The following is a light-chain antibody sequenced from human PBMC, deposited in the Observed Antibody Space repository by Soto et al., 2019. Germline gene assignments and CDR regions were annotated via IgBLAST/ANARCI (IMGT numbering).Light chain of an antibody. CDR2: EVS. Sequence: QSVLTQPASVSGSPGQPITISCTGTSSDVGGYNYVPWYQQHPGKAPKLMIYEVSNRPSGVSNRFSGSKSGNTASLTISGLQAEDEADYYCSSYTSSSTVVFGGGTKLTVL. J-gene: IGLJ2*01. CDR3: SSYTSSSTVV. V-gene: IGLV2-14*01. CDR1: SSDVGGYNY.